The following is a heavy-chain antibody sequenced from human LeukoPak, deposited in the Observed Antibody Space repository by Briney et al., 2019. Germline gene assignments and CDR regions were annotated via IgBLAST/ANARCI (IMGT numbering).Heavy chain of an antibody. D-gene: IGHD1-26*01. CDR2: ISGSSGIYT. CDR1: GFIFSDYY. Sequence: GGSLRLSCAASGFIFSDYYMSWIRQAPGKGLEWVSYISGSSGIYTNYADSVKGRFTISRDNAKNSLYLQMNSLRAEDTAVYYCARVGNSGSYFSPFDYWGQGTLVTVSS. J-gene: IGHJ4*02. V-gene: IGHV3-11*06. CDR3: ARVGNSGSYFSPFDY.